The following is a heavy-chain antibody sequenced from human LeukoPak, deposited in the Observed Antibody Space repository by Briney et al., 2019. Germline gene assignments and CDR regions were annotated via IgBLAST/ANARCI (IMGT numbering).Heavy chain of an antibody. CDR1: GGTFSSYA. CDR2: IIPIFGTA. V-gene: IGHV1-69*13. J-gene: IGHJ5*02. CDR3: AREREGGFGELFPNWFDP. Sequence: SVKVSCKASGGTFSSYAISWVRQAPGQGLEWMGGIIPIFGTANYAQKFQGRVTITADESTSTAYMELSSLRSEDTAVYYCAREREGGFGELFPNWFDPWGQGTLVTVSS. D-gene: IGHD3-10*01.